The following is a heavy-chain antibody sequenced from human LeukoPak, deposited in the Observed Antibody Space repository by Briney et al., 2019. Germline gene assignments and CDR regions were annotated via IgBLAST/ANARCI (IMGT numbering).Heavy chain of an antibody. CDR2: VDHGGTA. J-gene: IGHJ4*02. CDR3: ARDPNGDYD. V-gene: IGHV4-34*01. Sequence: SETLSLTCAVYGGSFSASYWSWIRQPPGKGLEWIGEVDHGGTANYNPSLKSRVTMSLDPSKSQFSLQLSSVTAADTAVYYCARDPNGDYDWGQGTLVIVSS. D-gene: IGHD4-17*01. CDR1: GGSFSASY.